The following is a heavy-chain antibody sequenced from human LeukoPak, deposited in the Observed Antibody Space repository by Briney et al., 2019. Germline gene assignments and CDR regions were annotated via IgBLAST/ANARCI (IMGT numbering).Heavy chain of an antibody. J-gene: IGHJ5*02. D-gene: IGHD5-12*01. CDR3: ARGGIVATITGWFDP. V-gene: IGHV3-30*02. CDR1: EFTFSSHS. Sequence: GGSLRLSCAASEFTFSSHSIHWVRQAPGEGLEWVAFIQYDGTDIFYADSVKGRFTISRDNSKNTVYLQMNSLRAEDTAVYYCARGGIVATITGWFDPWGQGTLVTVSS. CDR2: IQYDGTDI.